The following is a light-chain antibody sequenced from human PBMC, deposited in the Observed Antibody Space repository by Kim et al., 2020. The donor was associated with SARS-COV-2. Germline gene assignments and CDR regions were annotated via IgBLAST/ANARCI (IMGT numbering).Light chain of an antibody. CDR1: QGINRD. J-gene: IGKJ1*01. CDR2: GAS. V-gene: IGKV1-27*01. Sequence: ASVGDGVTITCLASQGINRDLAWYQQRPGKVPKLLIYGASTLQSGGPSRFSGSGSGTDFTLTISSLQPEDVATYYCQKYNSAPWTFGQGTKVDIK. CDR3: QKYNSAPWT.